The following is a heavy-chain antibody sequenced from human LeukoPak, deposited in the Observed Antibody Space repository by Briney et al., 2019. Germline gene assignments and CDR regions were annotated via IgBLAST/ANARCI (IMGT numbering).Heavy chain of an antibody. CDR1: GFTFSTYW. V-gene: IGHV3-73*01. CDR2: IRSKANSYAT. J-gene: IGHJ6*03. Sequence: GGSLRLSCAASGFTFSTYWMNWYRQAPGKGLEWVGRIRSKANSYATAYAASIEGRFIVSRDDLKNTAFLQMNSLRTEDTAVYYCTSRNHYYMDVWGKGTTVSVSS. CDR3: TSRNHYYMDV. D-gene: IGHD1-14*01.